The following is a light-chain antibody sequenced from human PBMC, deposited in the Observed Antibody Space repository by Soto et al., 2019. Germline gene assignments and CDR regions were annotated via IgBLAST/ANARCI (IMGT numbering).Light chain of an antibody. V-gene: IGKV3-15*01. CDR1: QSVSSN. CDR3: QQYNTWPPYT. Sequence: EIVMTQSPATLSVSPGERATLSCRASQSVSSNLAWYQQKPGQAPRLLIYGASTRATGIPARFSGSGSGTEFTLTISNLQSVDFAVYYCQQYNTWPPYTLGQGTKLEIK. J-gene: IGKJ2*01. CDR2: GAS.